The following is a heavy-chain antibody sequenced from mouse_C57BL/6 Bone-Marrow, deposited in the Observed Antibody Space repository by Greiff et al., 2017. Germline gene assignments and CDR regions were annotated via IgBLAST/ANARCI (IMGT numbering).Heavy chain of an antibody. CDR3: ARKGETTGWFAY. Sequence: EVQGVASGGGLVKPGGSLKLSCAASGFTFSDYGMPWVRQAPEKGLEWVAYISSGSSTIYYADTVQGRFTITRDNAKNTLFLQMTSLRSEDTAMYYCARKGETTGWFAYWGQGTLVTVSA. J-gene: IGHJ3*01. CDR2: ISSGSSTI. D-gene: IGHD2-12*01. V-gene: IGHV5-17*01. CDR1: GFTFSDYG.